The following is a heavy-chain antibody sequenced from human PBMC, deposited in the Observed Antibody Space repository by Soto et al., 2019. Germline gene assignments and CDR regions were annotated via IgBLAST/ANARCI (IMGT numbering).Heavy chain of an antibody. CDR3: ARAHYGDYANDY. CDR1: GFTFSSYG. J-gene: IGHJ4*02. Sequence: SLRLSCAASGFTFSSYGMHWVRQAPGKGLEWVAVIWYDGSNKYYADSVKGRFTISRDNSKNTLYLQMNSLRAEDTAVYYCARAHYGDYANDYWGQGTLVTVSS. CDR2: IWYDGSNK. V-gene: IGHV3-33*01. D-gene: IGHD4-17*01.